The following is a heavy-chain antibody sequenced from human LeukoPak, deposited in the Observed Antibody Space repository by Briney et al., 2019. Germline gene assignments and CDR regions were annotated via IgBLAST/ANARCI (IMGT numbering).Heavy chain of an antibody. D-gene: IGHD4-23*01. CDR3: ARRQKLNNSDGYYFDY. Sequence: PSETLSLTCTVSGGSISNSHYYWAWVRQPPGGGLEWNGSIYFSGSTYYDPSLKSRVIISVDTSKNQFSLKMSSATAADTAVYYCARRQKLNNSDGYYFDYWGQGTLVTVSS. J-gene: IGHJ4*02. CDR1: GGSISNSHYY. CDR2: IYFSGST. V-gene: IGHV4-39*01.